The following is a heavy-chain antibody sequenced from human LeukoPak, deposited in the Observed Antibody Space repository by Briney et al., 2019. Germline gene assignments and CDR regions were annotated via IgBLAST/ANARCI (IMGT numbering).Heavy chain of an antibody. Sequence: SETLSLTCTVSVGSISSHYWSWIRQPPGKGLEWIGYIYYSGSTNYNPSLKSRVTISVDTSKNQFSLMLRSVTAADTAVYYCARDHLPAGAPGYYMDVWGKGTTVTVSS. CDR2: IYYSGST. J-gene: IGHJ6*03. D-gene: IGHD4/OR15-4a*01. CDR3: ARDHLPAGAPGYYMDV. V-gene: IGHV4-59*11. CDR1: VGSISSHY.